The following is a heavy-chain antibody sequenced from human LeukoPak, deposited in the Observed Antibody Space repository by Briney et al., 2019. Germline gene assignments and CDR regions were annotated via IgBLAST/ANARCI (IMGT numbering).Heavy chain of an antibody. Sequence: SGPTLVKPTQTLTLTCTFSGFSLSTSGVGVGWIRQPPGKALEWLALIYWDDDKRYSPSLKSRITITKDTSKNQVVLTMTNMDPVDTATYYCAHRLKYGDYIYFDYWGQGTLVTVSS. V-gene: IGHV2-5*02. CDR2: IYWDDDK. J-gene: IGHJ4*02. CDR1: GFSLSTSGVG. D-gene: IGHD4-17*01. CDR3: AHRLKYGDYIYFDY.